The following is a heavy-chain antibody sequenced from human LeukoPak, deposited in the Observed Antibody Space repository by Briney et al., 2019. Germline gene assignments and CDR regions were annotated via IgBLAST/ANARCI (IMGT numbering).Heavy chain of an antibody. V-gene: IGHV1-8*01. Sequence: GASVKVSCKASGYTFTSYDINWVRQATGQGLEWMGWMNPNSGNTGYAQKFQGRVTMTRNTSISTAYMELSSLRSEDTAVYYCARGYQGYCYDSSGYNYYYYMDVWGKGTTVTISS. CDR2: MNPNSGNT. CDR1: GYTFTSYD. D-gene: IGHD3-22*01. J-gene: IGHJ6*03. CDR3: ARGYQGYCYDSSGYNYYYYMDV.